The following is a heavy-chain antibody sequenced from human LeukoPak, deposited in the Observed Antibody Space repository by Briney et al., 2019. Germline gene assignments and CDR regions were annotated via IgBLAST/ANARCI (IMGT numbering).Heavy chain of an antibody. V-gene: IGHV1-18*01. CDR2: ISAYNGNT. D-gene: IGHD1-26*01. Sequence: AAPVKVSCKASGYTFTSYGISWVRQAPGQGLEWMGWISAYNGNTNYAQKLQGRVTMTTDTSTSTAYMELRSLRSDDTAVYYCARGGPQYSGSYFGSGYFDYWGQGTLVTVSS. CDR3: ARGGPQYSGSYFGSGYFDY. CDR1: GYTFTSYG. J-gene: IGHJ4*02.